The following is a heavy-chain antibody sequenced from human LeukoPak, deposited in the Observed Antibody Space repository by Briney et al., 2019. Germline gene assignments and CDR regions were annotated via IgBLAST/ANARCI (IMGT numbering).Heavy chain of an antibody. CDR3: ARLYCSGGSCYSHLDY. D-gene: IGHD2-15*01. CDR2: ISAYNGNT. Sequence: ASVKVSCKASGGTFSSYAISWVRQAPGQGLEWMGWISAYNGNTNYAQKLQGRVTMTTDTSTSTAYMELRSLRSDDAAVYYCARLYCSGGSCYSHLDYWGQGTLVTVSS. CDR1: GGTFSSYA. V-gene: IGHV1-18*01. J-gene: IGHJ4*02.